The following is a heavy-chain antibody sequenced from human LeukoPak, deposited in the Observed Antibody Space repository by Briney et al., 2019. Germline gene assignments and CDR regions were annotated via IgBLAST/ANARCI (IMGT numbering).Heavy chain of an antibody. J-gene: IGHJ4*02. D-gene: IGHD1-26*01. V-gene: IGHV3-74*01. CDR1: GFPFSSYA. CDR3: ARARVGDPTDY. Sequence: GGSLRLSCAASGFPFSSYAMYWVRQAPGKGLVWVSRVHGDGNNIGYADSVRGRFTTSRDNAKNTLYLQMNSLRPEDTAVYYCARARVGDPTDYWGQGTLVTVSS. CDR2: VHGDGNNI.